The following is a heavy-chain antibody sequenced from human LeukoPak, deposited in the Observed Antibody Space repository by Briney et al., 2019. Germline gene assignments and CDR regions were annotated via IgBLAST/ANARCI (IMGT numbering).Heavy chain of an antibody. Sequence: ASVKVSCKASGYTFTSYDINWVRQASGQGLEWMGWMNPDSGNTGYAQKFQGRVTMTRNTSISTAYMELSSLRSDDTAVYYCARVPVYDFWSGYFGYWGQGTLVTVSS. J-gene: IGHJ4*02. CDR2: MNPDSGNT. D-gene: IGHD3-3*01. CDR1: GYTFTSYD. V-gene: IGHV1-8*01. CDR3: ARVPVYDFWSGYFGY.